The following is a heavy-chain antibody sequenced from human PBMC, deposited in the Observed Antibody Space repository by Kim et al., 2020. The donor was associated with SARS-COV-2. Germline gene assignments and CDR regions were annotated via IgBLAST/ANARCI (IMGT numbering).Heavy chain of an antibody. J-gene: IGHJ3*02. CDR2: YDEKSK. Sequence: YDEKSKYYADSVKGRFTISRDNSKNVLYLQMNSVRREDTAVYYCAKESDAFDIWGQGTMVTVSS. V-gene: IGHV3-30*02. CDR3: AKESDAFDI.